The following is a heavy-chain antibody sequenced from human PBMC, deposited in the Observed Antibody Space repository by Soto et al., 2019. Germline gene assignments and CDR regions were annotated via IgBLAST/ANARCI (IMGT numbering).Heavy chain of an antibody. Sequence: QVQLQQWGAGLLKPSETLSLTCAVYGGSFSGYYWSWIRQPPGKGLAWIGEINHSGRTNYNPSLRCRATSTVDTSPDQFTLNRSAVTAADTAVYYRARARGGLWFGLYNWFDPCGQGTLVTVSS. CDR1: GGSFSGYY. V-gene: IGHV4-34*01. CDR2: INHSGRT. D-gene: IGHD3-10*01. J-gene: IGHJ5*02. CDR3: ARARGGLWFGLYNWFDP.